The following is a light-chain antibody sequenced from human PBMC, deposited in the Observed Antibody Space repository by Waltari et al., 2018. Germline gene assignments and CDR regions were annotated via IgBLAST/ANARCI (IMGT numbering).Light chain of an antibody. V-gene: IGKV3-15*01. CDR2: GAS. CDR1: QSVTTN. J-gene: IGKJ1*01. Sequence: ETVMTQSPATLSVSPGERVTLSCRASQSVTTNLAWHQQKPGQAPRLLIYGASTRATGIPARFSGSGSGTEFTLTISSLQSEDFAAYYCQQYNNWPPWTFGQGTRVEIK. CDR3: QQYNNWPPWT.